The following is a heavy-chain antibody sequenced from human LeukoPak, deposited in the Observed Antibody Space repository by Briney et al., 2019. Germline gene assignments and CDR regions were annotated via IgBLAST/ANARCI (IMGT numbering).Heavy chain of an antibody. CDR2: IDHGGNT. CDR1: GVSFSDYY. Sequence: SETLSLTCAVYGVSFSDYYWNWIRQSPGKGLEWVGEIDHGGNTNYNPSLKSRVTISVDASKNRFSLKLSSVTAADTAVYYCARDQGYYDSSGYYYWGQGTLVTVSS. V-gene: IGHV4-34*01. J-gene: IGHJ4*02. D-gene: IGHD3-22*01. CDR3: ARDQGYYDSSGYYY.